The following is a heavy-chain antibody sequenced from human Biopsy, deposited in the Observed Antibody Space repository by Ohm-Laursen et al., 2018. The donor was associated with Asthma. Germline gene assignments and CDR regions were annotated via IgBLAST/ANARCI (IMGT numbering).Heavy chain of an antibody. J-gene: IGHJ6*02. Sequence: RSLRLSCSASGFTFDNYTMHWARQAPGKGLEWVTIISYDGRNTYYADSVEGRFTISRDNSKNTLFLQMSSLRPEDTAVYYCARGGLHYYEYYGMDVWGQGATVTVSS. V-gene: IGHV3-30*04. D-gene: IGHD2-21*02. CDR2: ISYDGRNT. CDR1: GFTFDNYT. CDR3: ARGGLHYYEYYGMDV.